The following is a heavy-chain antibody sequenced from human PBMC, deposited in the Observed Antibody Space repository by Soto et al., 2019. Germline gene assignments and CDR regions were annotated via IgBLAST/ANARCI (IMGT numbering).Heavy chain of an antibody. CDR1: GGSISSYY. CDR2: IYYSGST. V-gene: IGHV4-59*01. J-gene: IGHJ4*02. CDR3: ARDLRDCTNGVCYRQIDY. D-gene: IGHD2-8*01. Sequence: PSETRSLTCTVSGGSISSYYWSWIRQPPGKGLEWIGYIYYSGSTNYNPSLKSRVTISVDTSKNQFSLKLSSVTAADTAVYYCARDLRDCTNGVCYRQIDYWGQGTLVTVSS.